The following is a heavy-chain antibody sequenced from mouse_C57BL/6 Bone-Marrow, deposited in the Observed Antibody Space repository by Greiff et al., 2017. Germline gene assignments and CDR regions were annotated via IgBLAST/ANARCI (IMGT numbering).Heavy chain of an antibody. D-gene: IGHD2-4*01. CDR3: ARGDIYYDYAWFAY. V-gene: IGHV1-64*01. CDR2: IHPNSGST. CDR1: GYTFTSYW. J-gene: IGHJ3*01. Sequence: QVQLQQSGAELVKPGASVKLSCKASGYTFTSYWMHWVKQRPGQGLEWIGMIHPNSGSTNYNEKFKSKATLTVDKSSSTAYMQLSSLTSEDSAVYYCARGDIYYDYAWFAYWGQGTLVTVSA.